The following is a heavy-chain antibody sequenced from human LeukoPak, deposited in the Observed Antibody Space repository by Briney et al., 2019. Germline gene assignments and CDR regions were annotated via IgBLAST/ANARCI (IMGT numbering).Heavy chain of an antibody. CDR2: VDAHGGSR. D-gene: IGHD6-6*01. CDR1: GFTFSNYW. Sequence: PGGSLRLSCAGSGFTFSNYWMYWVGHAPGKGLVWVSHVDAHGGSRTYADSVKGRFTISRDNDKKTMYLQMSSLRAEDTAVYYCVRGPSFYYYYYDMDVWGQGTTVTVSS. J-gene: IGHJ6*02. V-gene: IGHV3-74*01. CDR3: VRGPSFYYYYYDMDV.